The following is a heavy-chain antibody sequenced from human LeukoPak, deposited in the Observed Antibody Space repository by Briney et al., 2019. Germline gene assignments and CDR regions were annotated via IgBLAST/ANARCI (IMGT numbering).Heavy chain of an antibody. Sequence: PSETLSLACTVSGASISSTTYYWGWLRQPPRTGLEWIASIYYSGSTYYNPSLKSRVTISVDTSKHQFSLKLRSVTAADTAVYYCARHKYSSGWPPEGAFDIWGQGTTVTISS. CDR3: ARHKYSSGWPPEGAFDI. J-gene: IGHJ3*02. V-gene: IGHV4-39*01. D-gene: IGHD6-19*01. CDR1: GASISSTTYY. CDR2: IYYSGST.